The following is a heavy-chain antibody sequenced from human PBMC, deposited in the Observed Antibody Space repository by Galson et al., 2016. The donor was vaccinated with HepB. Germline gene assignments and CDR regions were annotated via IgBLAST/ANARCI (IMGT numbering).Heavy chain of an antibody. CDR1: GFTFSIHD. J-gene: IGHJ6*04. D-gene: IGHD4/OR15-4a*01. CDR2: IDTAGDT. V-gene: IGHV3-13*01. Sequence: SLRLSCAASGFTFSIHDMHWVRQAPGKGLEWVSAIDTAGDTYYADSVKGRFTISRENAKNSLYLQMNSLRAGDTAVYYCARGKSLLTMPWNYGLDVWGKGTTVSVSS. CDR3: ARGKSLLTMPWNYGLDV.